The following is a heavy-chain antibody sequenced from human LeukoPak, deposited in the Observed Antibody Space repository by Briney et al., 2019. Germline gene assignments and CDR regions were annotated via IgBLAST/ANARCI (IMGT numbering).Heavy chain of an antibody. CDR3: ARLRYNDFWSGHWKYYYYMDV. D-gene: IGHD3-3*01. Sequence: ASVKVSCKASGYTFTGYYMHWVRQAPGQGLEWMGWINPNSGGTNYAQKFQGRVTMTRDTSISTAYMELSRLRSDDTAVYYCARLRYNDFWSGHWKYYYYMDVWGKGTTVTVSS. V-gene: IGHV1-2*02. CDR1: GYTFTGYY. J-gene: IGHJ6*03. CDR2: INPNSGGT.